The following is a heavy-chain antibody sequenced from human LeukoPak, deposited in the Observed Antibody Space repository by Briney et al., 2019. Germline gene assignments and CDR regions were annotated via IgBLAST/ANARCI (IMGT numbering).Heavy chain of an antibody. CDR2: IYYSGST. J-gene: IGHJ5*02. V-gene: IGHV4-39*07. CDR1: GGSISSCSYY. CDR3: AREVSGIAAAGGFDP. D-gene: IGHD6-13*01. Sequence: SETLSLTCTVSGGSISSCSYYWGWIRQPPGKGLVWIGSIYYSGSTYYNPSLKSRVTISVDTSKNQFSLKLSSVTAADTAVYYCAREVSGIAAAGGFDPWGQGTLVTVSS.